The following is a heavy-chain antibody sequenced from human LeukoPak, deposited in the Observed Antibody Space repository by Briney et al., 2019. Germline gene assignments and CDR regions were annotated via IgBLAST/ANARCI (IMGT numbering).Heavy chain of an antibody. J-gene: IGHJ4*02. V-gene: IGHV3-11*01. D-gene: IGHD3-10*01. CDR2: ISSSSSSI. CDR1: GFTFSDYY. CDR3: ARERGSGVHYDY. Sequence: PGGSLRLSCAASGFTFSDYYMTWIRQAPGKGLEWVSYISSSSSSIKYADNVKGRFTISRDNSKNSLYLQMNSLRADDTAVYYCARERGSGVHYDYWGQGTLATVSS.